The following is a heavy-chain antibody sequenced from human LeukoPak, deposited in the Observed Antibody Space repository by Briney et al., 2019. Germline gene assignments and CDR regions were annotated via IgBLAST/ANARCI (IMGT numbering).Heavy chain of an antibody. CDR1: GGSITGYF. J-gene: IGHJ4*02. Sequence: SETLSLTCTVSGGSITGYFWSWIRQPPGKGLEWIGYIYYTGSTDCNPSLKSRVTVSVDTSKNQFSLNLTSVTAADTAVYYCARGRYGFDSWGQGTLVTVSS. D-gene: IGHD1-26*01. CDR2: IYYTGST. V-gene: IGHV4-59*01. CDR3: ARGRYGFDS.